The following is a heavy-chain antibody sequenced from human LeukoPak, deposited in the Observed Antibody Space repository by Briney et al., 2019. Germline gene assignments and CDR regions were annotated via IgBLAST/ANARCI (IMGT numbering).Heavy chain of an antibody. D-gene: IGHD4-17*01. CDR1: GGTFSSYA. V-gene: IGHV1-69*01. CDR3: ARDGDGAYVGSWFDA. Sequence: SVKVSCKASGGTFSSYAISLVRQAPGQGLEWMGGIIPIFGTANYAQKFQGRVTITADESTSTAYMELSSLRSEETAVYYCARDGDGAYVGSWFDAWGQGTLVTVSS. CDR2: IIPIFGTA. J-gene: IGHJ5*02.